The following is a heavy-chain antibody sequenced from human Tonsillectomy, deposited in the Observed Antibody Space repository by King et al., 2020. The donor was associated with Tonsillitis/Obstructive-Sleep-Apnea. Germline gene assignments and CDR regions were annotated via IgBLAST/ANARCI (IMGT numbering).Heavy chain of an antibody. D-gene: IGHD3-9*01. Sequence: VQLQQWGAGLLKPSETLSLTCAVYGGSFSGYYWSWIRQPPGKGLEWSGEINHSGSNNYSPSLKGRVNISVDTSKNQFSLNLSSVTAAGTAVYYCARTDILTGESVSGGYYFDYWGQGTLVTVSS. CDR2: INHSGSN. CDR1: GGSFSGYY. CDR3: ARTDILTGESVSGGYYFDY. J-gene: IGHJ4*02. V-gene: IGHV4-34*01.